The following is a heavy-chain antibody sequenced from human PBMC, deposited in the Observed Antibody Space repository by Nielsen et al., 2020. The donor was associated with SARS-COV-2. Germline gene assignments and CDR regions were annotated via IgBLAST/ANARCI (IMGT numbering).Heavy chain of an antibody. CDR2: VSWNSGSI. Sequence: GGSLRLSCAASGVSFDDYAMHWVRQPPGKGLEWVSGVSWNSGSIDYADSVKGRFTISRDNAKNSLYLQMNSLRAEDTALYYCIKGAEKYTWGYMDVWGKGTTVTVSS. D-gene: IGHD1-20*01. CDR3: IKGAEKYTWGYMDV. J-gene: IGHJ6*03. V-gene: IGHV3-9*01. CDR1: GVSFDDYA.